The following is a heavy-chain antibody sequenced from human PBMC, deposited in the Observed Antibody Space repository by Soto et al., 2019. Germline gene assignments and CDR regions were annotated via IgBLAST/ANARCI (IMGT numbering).Heavy chain of an antibody. J-gene: IGHJ4*02. CDR2: ISGSGGST. V-gene: IGHV3-23*01. D-gene: IGHD6-6*01. Sequence: GGSRTLYCAASGLSCSRCAMSWVRQAPGKGLEWVSAISGSGGSTYYADSVKGRFTISRDNSKNTLYLQMNSLRAEDTAVYYCAKDQLSSSSPNFDYWGQGTLVTVSS. CDR1: GLSCSRCA. CDR3: AKDQLSSSSPNFDY.